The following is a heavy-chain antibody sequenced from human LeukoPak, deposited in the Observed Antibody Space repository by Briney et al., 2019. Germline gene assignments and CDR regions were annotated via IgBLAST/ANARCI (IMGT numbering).Heavy chain of an antibody. V-gene: IGHV3-23*01. Sequence: GGSLRLSCAASGFSFSSYAMTWVRQAPGKGREWVSAISGSGGSTYYADSVKGRFTISRDNSKNTLYLQMNSLRAEDTALYYCAKDQDYYDSVDAFDIWGQGTMVTVSS. CDR1: GFSFSSYA. J-gene: IGHJ3*02. CDR3: AKDQDYYDSVDAFDI. D-gene: IGHD3-22*01. CDR2: ISGSGGST.